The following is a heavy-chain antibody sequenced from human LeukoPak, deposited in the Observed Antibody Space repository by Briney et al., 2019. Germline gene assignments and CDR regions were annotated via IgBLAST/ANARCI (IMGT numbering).Heavy chain of an antibody. V-gene: IGHV3-30*04. D-gene: IGHD1-14*01. J-gene: IGHJ4*02. CDR1: GFTFSSYA. Sequence: GRSLRLSCAASGFTFSSYAIHWVRQAPGEGLEWVAVISYDGKNKYYADSVKGRFTISRDNSKDTLYLQMNSLRAEDTAVYYCAREFTERAFDYWGQGTLVTVSS. CDR2: ISYDGKNK. CDR3: AREFTERAFDY.